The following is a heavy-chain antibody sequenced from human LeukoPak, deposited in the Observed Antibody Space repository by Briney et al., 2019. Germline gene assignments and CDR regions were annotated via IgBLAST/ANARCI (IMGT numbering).Heavy chain of an antibody. CDR1: GGSISSYY. V-gene: IGHV4-59*08. Sequence: SETLSLTCTVSGGSISSYYWSWIRQPPGKGLEWIGYIYYSGSTNYNPSLKSRVTISVDTSKNQFSLKLSSVTAADTAVYYCAGLRPDDTIFGVVTGARLDYWGQGTLVTVSS. D-gene: IGHD3-3*01. J-gene: IGHJ4*02. CDR2: IYYSGST. CDR3: AGLRPDDTIFGVVTGARLDY.